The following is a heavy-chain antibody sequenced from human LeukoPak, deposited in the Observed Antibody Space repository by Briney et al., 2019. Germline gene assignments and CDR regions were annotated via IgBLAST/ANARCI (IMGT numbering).Heavy chain of an antibody. CDR2: ISTYSGNT. J-gene: IGHJ4*02. D-gene: IGHD3-22*01. Sequence: ASVKVSCKASGYTFTNYGINWVRQAPGQGLEWMGWISTYSGNTNYAQKLQGRLTMTTDTSTSTAYMELRSLRSDDTAVYYCARAQERVDYYDSTGYYWWGQGTLVTVSS. CDR1: GYTFTNYG. CDR3: ARAQERVDYYDSTGYYW. V-gene: IGHV1-18*01.